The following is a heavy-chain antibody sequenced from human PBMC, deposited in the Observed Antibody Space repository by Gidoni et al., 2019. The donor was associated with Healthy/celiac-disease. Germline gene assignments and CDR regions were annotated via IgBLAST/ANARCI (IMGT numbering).Heavy chain of an antibody. Sequence: EVQLVESGGVVVQPGESLMLSCAASVFTFGDYTMHVVRPAPVKCLEWGSLISWDGGSTYYADSVKGRFTISRDNSKNSLYLQMNSLRTEDTALYYCAKEAYCGGDCYSRAFDIWGQGTMVTVSS. V-gene: IGHV3-43*01. CDR2: ISWDGGST. CDR1: VFTFGDYT. J-gene: IGHJ3*02. CDR3: AKEAYCGGDCYSRAFDI. D-gene: IGHD2-21*01.